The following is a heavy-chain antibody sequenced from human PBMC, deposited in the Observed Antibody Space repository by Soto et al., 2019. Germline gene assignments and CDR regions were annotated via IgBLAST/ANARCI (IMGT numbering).Heavy chain of an antibody. D-gene: IGHD2-15*01. CDR1: GYTFTSYG. CDR3: ARDGDIVVVVAAGPGWFDP. Sequence: ASVKVSCKASGYTFTSYGISWVRQAPGQGLEWMGWISAYNGNTNYAQKLQGRVTMTTDTSTSTAYMELRSLRSDDTAVYYCARDGDIVVVVAAGPGWFDPWGQGTLVTVSS. CDR2: ISAYNGNT. V-gene: IGHV1-18*01. J-gene: IGHJ5*02.